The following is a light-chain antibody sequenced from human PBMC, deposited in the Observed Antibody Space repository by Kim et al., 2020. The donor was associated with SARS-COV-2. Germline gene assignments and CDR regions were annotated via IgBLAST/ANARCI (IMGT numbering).Light chain of an antibody. V-gene: IGLV2-14*04. CDR2: DVN. CDR1: DSDVGGNNH. J-gene: IGLJ3*02. Sequence: ITLPRPGRDSDVGGNNHVSCDQQHPDKVPKLMIYDVNKRPSGVSSRFSGSKSGNTASLTISGLQTEDEADYYCSSYADSTTWVFGGGTQLTVL. CDR3: SSYADSTTWV.